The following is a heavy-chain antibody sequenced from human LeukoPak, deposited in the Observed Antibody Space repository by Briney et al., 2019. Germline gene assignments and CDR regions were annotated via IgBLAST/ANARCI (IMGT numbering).Heavy chain of an antibody. CDR1: GGSITSGGYS. Sequence: SETLSLTCAVSGGSITSGGYSWSWIRQPPGKGLEWIGFIYHSGSTSYNPSLKSRVTISVDRSNNQFSLRLRSVTAADTAVYYCAREGLSTENGFDIWGQGTMVTVSS. CDR3: AREGLSTENGFDI. CDR2: IYHSGST. D-gene: IGHD4-17*01. V-gene: IGHV4-30-2*01. J-gene: IGHJ3*02.